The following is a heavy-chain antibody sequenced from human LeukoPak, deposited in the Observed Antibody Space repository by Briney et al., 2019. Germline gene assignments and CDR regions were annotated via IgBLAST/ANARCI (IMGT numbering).Heavy chain of an antibody. D-gene: IGHD2-21*02. CDR2: IGGNSDNT. CDR3: AKGVWNCGGDCYSTFDF. Sequence: GGSLRLSCAASGFTFTNYAMSWVRQPPGKGPEWVSAIGGNSDNTYYADSVKGLYSLFTENAENTLSLQMLSLRAVDTAVYYCAKGVWNCGGDCYSTFDFWGQGTLVTVSS. J-gene: IGHJ4*02. CDR1: GFTFTNYA. V-gene: IGHV3-23*01.